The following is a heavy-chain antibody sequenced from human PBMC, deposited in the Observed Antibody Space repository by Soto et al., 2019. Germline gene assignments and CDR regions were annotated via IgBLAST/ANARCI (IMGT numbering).Heavy chain of an antibody. D-gene: IGHD2-15*01. V-gene: IGHV3-74*01. Sequence: GSLRLSCAASGFTFSSHWMHWVRLVPGMGLAWVSRINTDGSATNYADSVEGRFTISRDNAKNTLYLQMNSLRAEDTAVYYCARGRSGGRPRSSNWFDPWGQGTLVTVSS. CDR3: ARGRSGGRPRSSNWFDP. CDR2: INTDGSAT. CDR1: GFTFSSHW. J-gene: IGHJ5*02.